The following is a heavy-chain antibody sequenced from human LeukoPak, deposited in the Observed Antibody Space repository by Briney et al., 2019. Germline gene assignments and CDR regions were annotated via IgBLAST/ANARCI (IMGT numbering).Heavy chain of an antibody. CDR2: ISYDGSNK. CDR3: AKGNDYGDYDQQIGRY. J-gene: IGHJ4*02. V-gene: IGHV3-30*18. Sequence: GGSLRLSCAASGFTFSSYGMHWVRQAPGKGLEWVAVISYDGSNKYYADSVKGRFTISRDNSKNTLYLQMNSLGAEDTAVYYCAKGNDYGDYDQQIGRYWGQGTLVTVSS. CDR1: GFTFSSYG. D-gene: IGHD4-17*01.